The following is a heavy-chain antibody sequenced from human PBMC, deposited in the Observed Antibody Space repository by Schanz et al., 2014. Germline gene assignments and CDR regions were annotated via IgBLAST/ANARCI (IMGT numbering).Heavy chain of an antibody. D-gene: IGHD3-10*01. CDR3: AKSQYYGSGSYSDYYGVDD. CDR2: LSGSGTST. CDR1: GFTFSSYA. V-gene: IGHV3-23*01. Sequence: EVQLLESGGGLVQPGGSLRLSCAASGFTFSSYAMSWVRQAPGKGLEWVSALSGSGTSTYYADSVKGRFTISRDNSKSNQYLQMNSLRVEDTAVYFCAKSQYYGSGSYSDYYGVDDWGQGTTVTVSS. J-gene: IGHJ6*02.